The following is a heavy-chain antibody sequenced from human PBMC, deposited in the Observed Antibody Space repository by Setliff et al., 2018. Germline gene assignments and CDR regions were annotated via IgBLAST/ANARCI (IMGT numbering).Heavy chain of an antibody. CDR1: GFSISSGYY. Sequence: SETLSLTCAVSGFSISSGYYWGWIRQPPGKGLEWIVNIHHSGSTYYSTSLKSRVTISVDASKNQFSLKLSSVTAADTAVYYCARMSGFLYMDVWGKGTTVTVSS. D-gene: IGHD3-3*01. V-gene: IGHV4-38-2*01. CDR2: IHHSGST. CDR3: ARMSGFLYMDV. J-gene: IGHJ6*03.